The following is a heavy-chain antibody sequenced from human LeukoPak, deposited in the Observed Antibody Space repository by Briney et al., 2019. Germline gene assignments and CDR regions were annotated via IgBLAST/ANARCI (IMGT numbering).Heavy chain of an antibody. V-gene: IGHV1-46*01. Sequence: ASVKVSCKASGYTFSSYYMHWVRQAPGQRLEWVGLIHPTGDSTNYEQNLQGRVTMTRDTSTSTVYMDLNILRSEDTAVYYCAREARGGYFDYWGQGTLVTVSS. J-gene: IGHJ4*02. CDR2: IHPTGDST. CDR3: AREARGGYFDY. CDR1: GYTFSSYY. D-gene: IGHD4-23*01.